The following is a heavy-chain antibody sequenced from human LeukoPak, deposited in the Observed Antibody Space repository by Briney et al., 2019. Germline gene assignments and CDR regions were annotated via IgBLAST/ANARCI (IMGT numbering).Heavy chain of an antibody. V-gene: IGHV4-61*02. J-gene: IGHJ3*02. Sequence: SETLSLTCTVSGGSISSGSYYWSWIRQPAGKGLEWIGRIYTSGSTNYNPSLKSRVTISVDTSKNQFSLKLSSVTAAGTAVYYCARGGARRAFDIWGQGTMVTVSS. CDR2: IYTSGST. CDR3: ARGGARRAFDI. D-gene: IGHD1-26*01. CDR1: GGSISSGSYY.